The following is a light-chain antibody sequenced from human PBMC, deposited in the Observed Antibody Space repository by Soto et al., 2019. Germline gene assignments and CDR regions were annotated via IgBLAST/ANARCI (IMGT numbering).Light chain of an antibody. V-gene: IGKV2-28*01. Sequence: DIVMTQSPLSLSVTPGEPASISCRSTQSLLHSNGYNYLDWYLQKPGQSPQLLIYLGSNRASGVPDRFSASGSGTDFTLKISRVEAEDVGVYYCMQALQTPITFGQGTRLDIK. J-gene: IGKJ5*01. CDR3: MQALQTPIT. CDR1: QSLLHSNGYNY. CDR2: LGS.